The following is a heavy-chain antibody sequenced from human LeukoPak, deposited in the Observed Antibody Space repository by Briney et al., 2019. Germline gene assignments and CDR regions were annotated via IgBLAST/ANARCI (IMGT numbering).Heavy chain of an antibody. CDR3: ARDLAAAGVYFDY. V-gene: IGHV1-69*13. D-gene: IGHD6-13*01. CDR2: IIPNFGTA. CDR1: GGTFSSYA. J-gene: IGHJ4*02. Sequence: SVKVSCKASGGTFSSYAISWVRQAPGQGLEWMGGIIPNFGTANYAQKFQGRVTITADESTSTAYMELSSLRSEDTAVYYCARDLAAAGVYFDYWGQGTLVTVSS.